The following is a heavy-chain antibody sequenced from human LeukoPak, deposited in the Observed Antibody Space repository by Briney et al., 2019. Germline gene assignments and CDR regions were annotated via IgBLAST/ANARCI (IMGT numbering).Heavy chain of an antibody. CDR1: GGSLSSGTDY. Sequence: SETLSLTCTVSGGSLSSGTDYWSWIRQSAGKGLEWIGRIYASGSTNYNPSLKSRVTISVDTSKNQFSLKLSSVTAADTAVYYCARPRYWGQGTLVTVSS. J-gene: IGHJ1*01. V-gene: IGHV4-61*02. CDR3: ARPRY. CDR2: IYASGST.